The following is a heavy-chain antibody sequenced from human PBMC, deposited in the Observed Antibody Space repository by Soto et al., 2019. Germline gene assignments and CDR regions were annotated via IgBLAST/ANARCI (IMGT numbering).Heavy chain of an antibody. V-gene: IGHV1-2*07. D-gene: IGHD3-3*01. CDR3: ARGGGVGVAGSAAFDM. J-gene: IGHJ3*02. CDR1: GYPVTAYY. CDR2: INPATGAA. Sequence: QLHLVQSGAVVKKPGASVTVSCSASGYPVTAYYMHWVRQAPGRGLEWMVGINPATGAAKYTHTFQGGVTLTRDTSTGTVFMEMSGLTSADTAGFYWARGGGVGVAGSAAFDMWGQGTLVTVSS.